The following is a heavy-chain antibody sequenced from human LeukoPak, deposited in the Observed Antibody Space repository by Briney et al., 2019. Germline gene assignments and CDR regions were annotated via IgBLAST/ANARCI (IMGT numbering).Heavy chain of an antibody. V-gene: IGHV3-21*01. J-gene: IGHJ4*02. CDR1: GFTFSRYS. CDR3: ARAAAGNFDY. D-gene: IGHD6-13*01. CDR2: ISSSSSYI. Sequence: GGSLRLSCAVSGFTFSRYSMNWVRQAPGKGLEWVSSISSSSSYIYYADSLKGRFTIYRDNAKNSLYLQMNSLRAEDTAVYYCARAAAGNFDYWGEGTLVTVSS.